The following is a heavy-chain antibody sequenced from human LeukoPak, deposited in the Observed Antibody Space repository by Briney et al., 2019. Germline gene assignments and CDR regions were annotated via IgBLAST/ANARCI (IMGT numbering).Heavy chain of an antibody. Sequence: GGSLRLSCAASAFTFSSYAMSWVRQAPGKGLERVSAISDSGGSTYYADSVKGRFSISRDNSKNTLYLQVNSLRAEDTAVYYCAKQRRQDFDYWGQGTLVTVSS. CDR2: ISDSGGST. CDR3: AKQRRQDFDY. CDR1: AFTFSSYA. J-gene: IGHJ4*02. V-gene: IGHV3-23*01.